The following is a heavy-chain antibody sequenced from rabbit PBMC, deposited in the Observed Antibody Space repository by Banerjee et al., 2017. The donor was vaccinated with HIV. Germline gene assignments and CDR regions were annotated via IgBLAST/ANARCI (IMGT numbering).Heavy chain of an antibody. CDR2: IYTGSSGST. CDR1: GFTISSSYY. V-gene: IGHV1S45*01. J-gene: IGHJ4*01. D-gene: IGHD1-1*01. Sequence: QEQLVESGGGLVQPEGSLTLTCTASGFTISSSYYMCWVRQAPGKGLEWIGYIYTGSSGSTYYASWAKGRFTISKTSSTTVTLQMTSLTAADTATYFCARFNTASTGYGLNLWGQGTLVTVS. CDR3: ARFNTASTGYGLNL.